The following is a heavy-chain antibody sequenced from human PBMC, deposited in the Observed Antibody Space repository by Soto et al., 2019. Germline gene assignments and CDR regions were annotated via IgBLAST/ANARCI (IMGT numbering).Heavy chain of an antibody. CDR3: AKELRENGGYYFDC. Sequence: QVQLVESGGGVVQPGRSLRLSCAASGFSFSKYGMHWVRQAPGKGLEWVAEMSDDGSKKYYGDSVKGRFTISRDNSKNTVYLLMDSLRPEDTAMYYCAKELRENGGYYFDCWGQGTLVTVSS. D-gene: IGHD7-27*01. J-gene: IGHJ4*02. CDR1: GFSFSKYG. V-gene: IGHV3-30*18. CDR2: MSDDGSKK.